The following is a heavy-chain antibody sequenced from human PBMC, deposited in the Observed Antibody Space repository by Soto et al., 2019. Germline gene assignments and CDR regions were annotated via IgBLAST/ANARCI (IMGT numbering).Heavy chain of an antibody. D-gene: IGHD2-15*01. Sequence: GGSLRLSCAASGFAFDTYAMSWVRQAPGKGLEWVSAVTSSGDRTYYADSVKGRFTISRDNAKNKLFLQMNSLRAEDTALYYCAKLRSSAHDYWGQGTLVTVSS. V-gene: IGHV3-23*01. CDR2: VTSSGDRT. J-gene: IGHJ4*02. CDR1: GFAFDTYA. CDR3: AKLRSSAHDY.